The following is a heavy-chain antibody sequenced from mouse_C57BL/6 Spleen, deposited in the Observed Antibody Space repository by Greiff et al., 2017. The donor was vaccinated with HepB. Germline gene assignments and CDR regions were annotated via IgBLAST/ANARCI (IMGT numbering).Heavy chain of an antibody. Sequence: EVMLVESGGGLVKPGGSLKLSCAASGFTFSSYAMSWVRQTPEKRLEWVATISDGGSYTYYPDNVKGRFTISRDNAKNNLYLQMSHLKSEDTAMYYCARDIYYGSRDYFDYWGQGTTLTVSS. CDR2: ISDGGSYT. J-gene: IGHJ2*01. CDR3: ARDIYYGSRDYFDY. D-gene: IGHD1-1*01. CDR1: GFTFSSYA. V-gene: IGHV5-4*01.